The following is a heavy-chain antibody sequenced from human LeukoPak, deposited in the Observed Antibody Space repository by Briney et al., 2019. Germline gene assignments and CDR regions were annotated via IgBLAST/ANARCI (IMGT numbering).Heavy chain of an antibody. V-gene: IGHV4-34*01. CDR3: ARDLGRGYCGGDCYPGTFDY. D-gene: IGHD2-21*01. Sequence: SETLSLTCTVSGGSINSDYWRWIRQPPGKGLEWIGEINHSGSTNYNPSLKSRVTISVDTSKNQFSLKLSSVTAADTAVYYCARDLGRGYCGGDCYPGTFDYWGQGTLVTVSS. CDR1: GGSINSDY. CDR2: INHSGST. J-gene: IGHJ4*02.